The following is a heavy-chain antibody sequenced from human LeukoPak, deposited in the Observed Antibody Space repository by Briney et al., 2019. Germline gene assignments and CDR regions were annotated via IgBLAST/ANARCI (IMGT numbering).Heavy chain of an antibody. CDR3: ARDRSLLWFGELLYQGNAFDI. V-gene: IGHV4-59*12. D-gene: IGHD3-10*01. J-gene: IGHJ3*02. Sequence: SETLSLTCTVSGGSMSSYYWSWIRQPPGKGLEWIGYIYYSGSTNYNPSLKSRATISVDKSKNQFSLKLSSVTAADTAVYYCARDRSLLWFGELLYQGNAFDIWGQGTMVTVSS. CDR2: IYYSGST. CDR1: GGSMSSYY.